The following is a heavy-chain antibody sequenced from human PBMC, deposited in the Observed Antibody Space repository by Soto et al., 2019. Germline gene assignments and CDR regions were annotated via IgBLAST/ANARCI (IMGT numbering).Heavy chain of an antibody. V-gene: IGHV1-69*12. CDR3: ARVDCTSTSCYVVGFDY. CDR1: GGTFSSYA. J-gene: IGHJ4*02. CDR2: IIPIFGTA. D-gene: IGHD2-2*01. Sequence: QVQLVQSGAEVKKPGSSVKVSCKASGGTFSSYAISWVRQAPGQGIEWMGGIIPIFGTANYAQKFQGRVTITADESTSTSYMELSSLRSEDTAVYYCARVDCTSTSCYVVGFDYWGQGTLVTVSS.